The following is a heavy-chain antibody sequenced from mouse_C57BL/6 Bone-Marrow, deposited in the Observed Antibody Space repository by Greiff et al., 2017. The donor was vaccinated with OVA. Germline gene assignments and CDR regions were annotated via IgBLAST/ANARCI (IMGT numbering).Heavy chain of an antibody. D-gene: IGHD1-1*01. J-gene: IGHJ1*03. Sequence: QVQLQQSGAELVRPGASVKLSCKASGYTFTDYEMNCVKQTPVHGLEWIGAIDPETCGTAYNQKFKGKATLTADKSSSTAYMELRSLTSEYSAVYYCTRNYGSSHWYFDVWGTGTTVTVSS. V-gene: IGHV1-23*01. CDR3: TRNYGSSHWYFDV. CDR2: IDPETCGT. CDR1: GYTFTDYE.